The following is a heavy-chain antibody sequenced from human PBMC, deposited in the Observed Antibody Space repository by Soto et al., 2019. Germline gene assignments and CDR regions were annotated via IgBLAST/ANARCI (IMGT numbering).Heavy chain of an antibody. CDR1: GYTFTNYG. J-gene: IGHJ5*02. CDR3: ARDLVVVNNWFDP. CDR2: ISAYNGHT. D-gene: IGHD3-22*01. V-gene: IGHV1-18*04. Sequence: ASVKVSCKASGYTFTNYGISWVRQAPGQGLEWMGWISAYNGHTNYAQKFQGRVIMTTDTFTSTAYMELRSLRSDDTAVYYCARDLVVVNNWFDPWGQGTLVTVSS.